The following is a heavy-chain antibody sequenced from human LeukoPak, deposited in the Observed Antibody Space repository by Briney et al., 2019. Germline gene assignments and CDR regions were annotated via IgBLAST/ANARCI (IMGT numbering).Heavy chain of an antibody. CDR1: GFTFSNYW. J-gene: IGHJ4*02. Sequence: GGSLRLSCVGSGFTFSNYWMNWVRQAPGKGLEWVGNINEDGSRKNYADSVKGRFTISRDNSKNSLYLQMDSLRAEDTALYYGAGGYDAGYWGQGTQVTVSS. D-gene: IGHD5-12*01. CDR2: INEDGSRK. CDR3: AGGYDAGY. V-gene: IGHV3-7*04.